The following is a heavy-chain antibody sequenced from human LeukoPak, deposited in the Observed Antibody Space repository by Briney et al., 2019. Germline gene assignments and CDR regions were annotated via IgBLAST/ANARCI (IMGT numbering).Heavy chain of an antibody. D-gene: IGHD3-3*01. Sequence: GASVKVSCKASGYTFTGYYMHWVRQAPGQGLEWMGRINPNSGGTNYAQKFQGRVTMTRDTSISTAYMELSRLRSDDTAVYYCARDQAGVTIFGVDHYGMDVWGQGTTVTVSS. CDR3: ARDQAGVTIFGVDHYGMDV. J-gene: IGHJ6*02. V-gene: IGHV1-2*06. CDR1: GYTFTGYY. CDR2: INPNSGGT.